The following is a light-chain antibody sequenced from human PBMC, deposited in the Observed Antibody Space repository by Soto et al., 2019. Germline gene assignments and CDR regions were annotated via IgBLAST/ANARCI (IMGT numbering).Light chain of an antibody. V-gene: IGKV1-5*03. J-gene: IGKJ1*01. CDR2: TAS. CDR1: QSISSW. Sequence: DIQMTQSPSTLSASVGDIVTITCRASQSISSWLAWYQQKPGQAPKLLIYTASSLESGVPSRFSGSGSGTEFTLTISSLQPDDFATYYCQQFHSFSPTFGQGTKLEIK. CDR3: QQFHSFSPT.